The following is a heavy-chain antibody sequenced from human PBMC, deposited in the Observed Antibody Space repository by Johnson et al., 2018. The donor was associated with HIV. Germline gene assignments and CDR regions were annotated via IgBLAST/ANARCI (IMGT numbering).Heavy chain of an antibody. CDR1: GFTFSSYG. V-gene: IGHV3-20*04. CDR3: AKGAPWDI. J-gene: IGHJ3*02. CDR2: INWNGGST. Sequence: VQLVESGGGVVQPGGSLRLSCAASGFTFSSYGMHWVRQAPGKGLEWVSSINWNGGSTGYADSVKGRFTISRDNAKNSLYLQMNSLRAEDTAVYYCAKGAPWDIWGQGTMVTVSS.